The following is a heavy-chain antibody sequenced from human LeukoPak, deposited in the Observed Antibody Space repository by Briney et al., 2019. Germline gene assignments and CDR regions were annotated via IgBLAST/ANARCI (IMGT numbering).Heavy chain of an antibody. CDR1: GFTFSNHY. D-gene: IGHD4-11*01. CDR2: ITSSDSGG. CDR3: ARDGDTTSKVDY. Sequence: GGSLRLSCAASGFTFSNHYMSWLRQAPGKGLEWVSYITSSDSGGFYADSVKGRFTISRDNAKNSLYLQMNSLRVEDTAVYYCARDGDTTSKVDYLGQGTLVTVSS. J-gene: IGHJ4*02. V-gene: IGHV3-11*01.